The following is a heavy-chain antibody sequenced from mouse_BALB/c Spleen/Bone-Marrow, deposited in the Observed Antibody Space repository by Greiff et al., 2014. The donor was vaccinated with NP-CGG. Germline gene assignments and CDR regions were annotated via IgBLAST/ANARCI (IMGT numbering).Heavy chain of an antibody. D-gene: IGHD2-3*01. V-gene: IGHV1S22*01. CDR3: ARWLLLDY. J-gene: IGHJ2*01. CDR2: IYPGTGST. Sequence: LQQSGSELVRPGASVKLSCKASGYTFTSYWMHWVKQRPGQGLEWIGNIYPGTGSTNYDEKSKGKATLTVDTSSSTAYMQLSSLTSEDSAVYYCARWLLLDYWGQGTTLTVSS. CDR1: GYTFTSYW.